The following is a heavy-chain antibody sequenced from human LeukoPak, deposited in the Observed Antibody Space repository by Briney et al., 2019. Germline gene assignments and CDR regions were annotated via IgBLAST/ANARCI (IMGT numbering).Heavy chain of an antibody. CDR3: ARVLSAAGFDFDY. V-gene: IGHV3-21*01. CDR1: RFTFSSYS. D-gene: IGHD3-10*01. Sequence: PGGSLRLSCAASRFTFSSYSMNWVRQAPGKGLEWVSSISSSSSYIYYADSVKGRFTISRDNAKNSLYLQMNSLRAEDTAVYYCARVLSAAGFDFDYWGQGTLVTVSS. CDR2: ISSSSSYI. J-gene: IGHJ4*02.